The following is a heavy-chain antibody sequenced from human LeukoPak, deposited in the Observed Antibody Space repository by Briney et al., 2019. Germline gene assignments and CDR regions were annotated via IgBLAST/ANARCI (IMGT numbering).Heavy chain of an antibody. J-gene: IGHJ3*02. CDR3: ARRAPVGATMKNAFDI. CDR1: GYTFTGYY. D-gene: IGHD5-12*01. CDR2: INLNSGGT. V-gene: IGHV1-2*04. Sequence: ASVKVSCKASGYTFTGYYMHWVRQAPGQGLEWMGWINLNSGGTNYAQKFQGWVTMTSDTSISTAYMELSRLRSDDTAVYYCARRAPVGATMKNAFDIWGQGTMVTVSS.